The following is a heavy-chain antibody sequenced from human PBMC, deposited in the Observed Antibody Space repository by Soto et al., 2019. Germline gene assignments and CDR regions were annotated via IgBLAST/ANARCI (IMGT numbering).Heavy chain of an antibody. CDR2: INPDNGHT. J-gene: IGHJ3*01. D-gene: IGHD2-21*02. Sequence: QVQLVQSGAEVRKPGASVNISCRASGFTFSDNLINWVRQAPGQSLEWVGWINPDNGHTRYSQTFQGRVTISRHSSASIAYGEVTDLTSEDTAVYYCARDRLSVGPRANDAFDVWGQGTMVIVSS. CDR1: GFTFSDNL. V-gene: IGHV1-3*01. CDR3: ARDRLSVGPRANDAFDV.